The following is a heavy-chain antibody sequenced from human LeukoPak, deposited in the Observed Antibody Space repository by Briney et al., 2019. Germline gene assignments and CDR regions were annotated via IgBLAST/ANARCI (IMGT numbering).Heavy chain of an antibody. J-gene: IGHJ6*02. CDR3: ARAGYCSGGSCYLYYYYGMDV. CDR1: GGSFSGYY. V-gene: IGHV4-34*01. D-gene: IGHD2-15*01. Sequence: SETLSLTCAVYGGSFSGYYWSWIRQPPGKGLEWIGEINHSGSTNYNPSLKSRVTISVDTSKNQFSLKLSSVTAADTAVYYCARAGYCSGGSCYLYYYYGMDVWGQGTTVTVSS. CDR2: INHSGST.